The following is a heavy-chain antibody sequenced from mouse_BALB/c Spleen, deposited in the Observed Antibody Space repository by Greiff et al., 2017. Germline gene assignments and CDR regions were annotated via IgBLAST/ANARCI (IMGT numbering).Heavy chain of an antibody. J-gene: IGHJ2*01. Sequence: EVQRVESGPGLVKPSQSLSLTCTVTGYSITSDYAWNWIRQFPGNKLEWMGYISYSGSTSYNPSLKSRISITRDTSKNQFFLQLNSVTTEDTATYYCSRSLYYFDYWGQGTTLTVSS. CDR1: GYSITSDYA. CDR3: SRSLYYFDY. V-gene: IGHV3-2*02. CDR2: ISYSGST.